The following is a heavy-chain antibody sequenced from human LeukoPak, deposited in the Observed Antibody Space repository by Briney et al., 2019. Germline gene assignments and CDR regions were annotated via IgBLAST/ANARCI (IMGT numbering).Heavy chain of an antibody. Sequence: SVKVSCKASGYTFTRFFLHWVRQAPGQGLEWMGGIIPIFGTANYAQKFQGRVTITADKSTSTAYMELSSLRSEDTAVYYCAREAAAGSYFDYWGQGTLVTVSS. D-gene: IGHD6-13*01. V-gene: IGHV1-69*06. CDR2: IIPIFGTA. J-gene: IGHJ4*02. CDR3: AREAAAGSYFDY. CDR1: GYTFTRFF.